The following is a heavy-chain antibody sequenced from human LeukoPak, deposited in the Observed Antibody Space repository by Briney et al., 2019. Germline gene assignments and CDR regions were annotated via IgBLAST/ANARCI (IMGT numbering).Heavy chain of an antibody. Sequence: GGSPRLSCAASGFTFSSYAMHWVRQAPGKGLEWVAVISYDGSNKYYADSVKGRFTISRDNSKNTLYLQMNSLRAEDTAVYYCARNPGKYYYGSGSEFDYWGQGTLVTVSS. J-gene: IGHJ4*02. V-gene: IGHV3-30*04. CDR2: ISYDGSNK. CDR3: ARNPGKYYYGSGSEFDY. CDR1: GFTFSSYA. D-gene: IGHD3-10*01.